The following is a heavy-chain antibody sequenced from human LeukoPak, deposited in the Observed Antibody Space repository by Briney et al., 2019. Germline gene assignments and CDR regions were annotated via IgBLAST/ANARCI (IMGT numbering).Heavy chain of an antibody. CDR1: GGTFSSYA. D-gene: IGHD6-19*01. CDR2: IIPIFGTA. J-gene: IGHJ4*02. V-gene: IGHV1-69*13. Sequence: SVKVSCKASGGTFSSYAISWVRQAPGQGLEWMGGIIPIFGTANYAQKFQGRVTITADESTSTAYMELSSLRSEDTAVYYCAREGIAVTGSFDYWGQGTLVTVSS. CDR3: AREGIAVTGSFDY.